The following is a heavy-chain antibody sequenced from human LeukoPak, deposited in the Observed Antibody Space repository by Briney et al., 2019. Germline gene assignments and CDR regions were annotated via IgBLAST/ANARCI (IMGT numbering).Heavy chain of an antibody. CDR2: IYYSGST. Sequence: SETLSLTCTVSGGSISSSSYYGGWIRQPPGKGLEWIGSIYYSGSTYYNPSLKSRVTISVDTSKNQFSLKLTSVTAADTAVYYCARLVGSSWYHEVLRGRDYWGQGTLVTVSS. CDR1: GGSISSSSYY. J-gene: IGHJ4*02. V-gene: IGHV4-39*01. D-gene: IGHD6-13*01. CDR3: ARLVGSSWYHEVLRGRDY.